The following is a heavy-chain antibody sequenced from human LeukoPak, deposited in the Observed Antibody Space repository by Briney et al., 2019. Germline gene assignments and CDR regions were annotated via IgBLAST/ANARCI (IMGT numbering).Heavy chain of an antibody. Sequence: PGGSLRLPCAASGFTFSIYAMGWVRQAPGKGLEWVSAISNNSDRAFYADSVKGRFTVSRDNSKNTLYLQMNSLRAEDTAVYYCAKGPFVDYDRSYYSDAFDIWGQGTMVTVSS. V-gene: IGHV3-23*01. CDR3: AKGPFVDYDRSYYSDAFDI. CDR1: GFTFSIYA. J-gene: IGHJ3*02. CDR2: ISNNSDRA. D-gene: IGHD3-22*01.